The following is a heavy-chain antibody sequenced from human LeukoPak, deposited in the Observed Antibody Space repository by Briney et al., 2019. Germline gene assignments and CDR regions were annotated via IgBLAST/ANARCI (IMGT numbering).Heavy chain of an antibody. Sequence: GASVKVSCKASGFTFTAYYMHWVRQAPGQGLEWMGWINPNSGGTNYAQKFQGRVTMTRDTSISTAYMELSRLRSDDTAVYYCARVIEDSSGWYWGGSYYWGQGTLVTVSS. CDR3: ARVIEDSSGWYWGGSYY. D-gene: IGHD6-19*01. V-gene: IGHV1-2*02. CDR1: GFTFTAYY. J-gene: IGHJ4*02. CDR2: INPNSGGT.